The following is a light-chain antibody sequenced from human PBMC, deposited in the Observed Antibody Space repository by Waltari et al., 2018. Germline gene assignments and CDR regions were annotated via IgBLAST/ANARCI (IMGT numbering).Light chain of an antibody. Sequence: EIVLTQSPGTLSLSPGERATLSCRASQSVSSSYLAWYQQKPGQAPRLLIYGASSRATGIPDRFSGSRSGTDFTLTISRLEPEDFAVYYCQQYGSSLGFGPGTKVDIK. CDR1: QSVSSSY. V-gene: IGKV3-20*01. CDR3: QQYGSSLG. CDR2: GAS. J-gene: IGKJ3*01.